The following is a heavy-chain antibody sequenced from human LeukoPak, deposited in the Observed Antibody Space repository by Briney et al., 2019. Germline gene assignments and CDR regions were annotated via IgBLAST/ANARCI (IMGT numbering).Heavy chain of an antibody. D-gene: IGHD1-1*01. CDR2: INPNSGGT. V-gene: IGHV1-2*02. J-gene: IGHJ3*02. CDR3: ARDLEEVDAFDI. Sequence: ASLKVSCKASGYTFTGYYMHWVRQAPGEGLEWMGWINPNSGGTNYAQQFQGRVTITRDTSITTAYLKLSRLRSDDAAVYYCARDLEEVDAFDIWGQGTMVTVSS. CDR1: GYTFTGYY.